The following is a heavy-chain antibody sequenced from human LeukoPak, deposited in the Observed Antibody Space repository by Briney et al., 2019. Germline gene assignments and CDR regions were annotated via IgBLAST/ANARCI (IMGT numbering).Heavy chain of an antibody. V-gene: IGHV3-23*01. CDR2: ISSGGTT. J-gene: IGHJ4*02. CDR1: GFTFSSYA. D-gene: IGHD3-10*01. CDR3: AKSHGSGSYRLNNLYY. Sequence: GGSLRLSCAASGFTFSSYAMSWVRQAPGKGLEWVSAISSGGTTYYADSVKGRFTISRDNSKNTLYLQMTSLRAEDTAVYYCAKSHGSGSYRLNNLYYWGQGTLVTVSS.